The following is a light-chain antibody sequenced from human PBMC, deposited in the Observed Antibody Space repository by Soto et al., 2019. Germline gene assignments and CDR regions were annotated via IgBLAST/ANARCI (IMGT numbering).Light chain of an antibody. CDR3: SSYGASSTL. Sequence: QSALTQPASVSGSRGQSITISCTGSSSDIGLYNYVSWYQQHPGKAPKLLIYDVSYRPSGISDRFSGSKSGNTASLTISGLQPEDEADYYCSSYGASSTLFGGGTKLTVL. J-gene: IGLJ2*01. CDR2: DVS. V-gene: IGLV2-14*03. CDR1: SSDIGLYNY.